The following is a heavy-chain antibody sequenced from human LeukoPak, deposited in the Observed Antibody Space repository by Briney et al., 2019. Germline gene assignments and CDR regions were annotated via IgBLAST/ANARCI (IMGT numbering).Heavy chain of an antibody. D-gene: IGHD6-19*01. CDR1: GGTFSSYA. CDR3: AVIEDPRSSGSPRGFDY. J-gene: IGHJ4*02. V-gene: IGHV1-69*13. CDR2: IIPIFGTA. Sequence: SVKVSCKASGGTFSSYAISWVRQAPGQGLEWMGGIIPIFGTANYAQKFQGRVTITADESTSTAYMELSSLRSEDTAVYYCAVIEDPRSSGSPRGFDYWGQGTLVTVSS.